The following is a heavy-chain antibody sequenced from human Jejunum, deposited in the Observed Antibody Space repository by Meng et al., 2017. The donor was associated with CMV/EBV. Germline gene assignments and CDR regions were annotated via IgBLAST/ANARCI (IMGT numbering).Heavy chain of an antibody. Sequence: EVQLVESGGXLVKPGGPXRLSCAASGFTFSSYTMNWFRQAPGKGLEWVSSISPGSNYIYYTDSVRGRFTISRDNAKNSLYLQMNSLRAEDTAVYYCARGYYYDTSGYYVEYFQHWGQGTLVTVSS. CDR3: ARGYYYDTSGYYVEYFQH. D-gene: IGHD3-22*01. J-gene: IGHJ1*01. CDR1: GFTFSSYT. V-gene: IGHV3-21*01. CDR2: ISPGSNYI.